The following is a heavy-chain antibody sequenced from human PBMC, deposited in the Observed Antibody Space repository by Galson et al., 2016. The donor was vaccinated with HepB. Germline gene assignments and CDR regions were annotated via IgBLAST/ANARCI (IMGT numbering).Heavy chain of an antibody. V-gene: IGHV3-33*03. CDR1: GFTFKIYG. J-gene: IGHJ4*02. D-gene: IGHD3-9*01. CDR2: IWSDENNR. Sequence: SLRLSCAASGFTFKIYGVHWVRQAPGKGLEWVATIWSDENNRYYGDSVKGRFSISRDNSKNTAYLQMNSLRVEDTAVYYCAKGDLLTGSTWGYYLDYWAREPWSPSPQ. CDR3: AKGDLLTGSTWGYYLDY.